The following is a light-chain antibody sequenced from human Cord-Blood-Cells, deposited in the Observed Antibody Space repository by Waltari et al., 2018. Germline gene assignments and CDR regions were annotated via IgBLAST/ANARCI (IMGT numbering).Light chain of an antibody. CDR2: DVS. Sequence: QSALTQPAPVSGSPGQSITISCTGTRSAVGGYNYVSWYQQHPGKAPKLMIYDVSNRPSGVSNRFSGSKSGNTASLTISGLQAEDEADYYCSSYTSSSTGVFGGGTKLTVL. CDR1: RSAVGGYNY. J-gene: IGLJ3*02. V-gene: IGLV2-14*01. CDR3: SSYTSSSTGV.